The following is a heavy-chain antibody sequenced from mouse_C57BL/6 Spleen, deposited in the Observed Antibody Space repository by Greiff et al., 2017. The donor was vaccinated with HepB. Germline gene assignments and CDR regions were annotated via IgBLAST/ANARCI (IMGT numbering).Heavy chain of an antibody. V-gene: IGHV1-69*01. CDR2: IDPSDSYT. D-gene: IGHD2-1*01. CDR3: ARIEEDIYYGPSWFAY. Sequence: QVQLQQPGAELVMPGASVKLSCKASGYTFTSYWMHWVKQRPGQGLEWIGEIDPSDSYTNYNQKFKGKSTLTVDKSSSTAYMQLSSLTSEDSAVYYCARIEEDIYYGPSWFAYWGQGTLVTVSA. J-gene: IGHJ3*01. CDR1: GYTFTSYW.